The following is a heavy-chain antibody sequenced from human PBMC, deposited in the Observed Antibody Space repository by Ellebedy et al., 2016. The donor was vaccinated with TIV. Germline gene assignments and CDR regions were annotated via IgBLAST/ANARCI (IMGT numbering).Heavy chain of an antibody. CDR2: ISSSGNTI. J-gene: IGHJ4*02. V-gene: IGHV3-48*01. CDR1: GFTFSRYS. D-gene: IGHD2-21*01. Sequence: PGGSLRLSCATSGFTFSRYSMNWVRQAPGKGLDWISYISSSGNTIYYADSVQGRFTVSSDNSKNTLFLVMDNLRPGDTAVYYCARGWLHIAEAASTDYWGQGTLVTVSS. CDR3: ARGWLHIAEAASTDY.